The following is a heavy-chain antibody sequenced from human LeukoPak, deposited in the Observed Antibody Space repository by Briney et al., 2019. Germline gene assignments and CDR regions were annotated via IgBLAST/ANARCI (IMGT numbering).Heavy chain of an antibody. D-gene: IGHD3-22*01. V-gene: IGHV3-64D*09. CDR1: GFTFSYFP. Sequence: PGRSLRLSCSASGFTFSYFPMHWVRQAPGKGLEYVSAVSSDGGSTYYADSVRGRFTISRDNSKNTLSLQMGSLRPEDTAVYYCVKAILFGSVSYYADWGQGTLVTVSS. CDR3: VKAILFGSVSYYAD. J-gene: IGHJ4*02. CDR2: VSSDGGST.